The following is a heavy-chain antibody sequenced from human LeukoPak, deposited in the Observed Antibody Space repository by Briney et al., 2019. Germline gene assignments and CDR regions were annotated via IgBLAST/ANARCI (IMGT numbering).Heavy chain of an antibody. J-gene: IGHJ3*02. V-gene: IGHV3-9*01. CDR1: GFTFDSYD. Sequence: PGGSLRLSCASSGFTFDSYDMRWVRNARGKGLEGVSAIRWNSCDIDYADSVKGRFTISRHNAKNSLYLEMNSLRAEDTALYYCAKGAVAVGGTYFDIWGQGTMVTVSS. D-gene: IGHD6-19*01. CDR3: AKGAVAVGGTYFDI. CDR2: IRWNSCDI.